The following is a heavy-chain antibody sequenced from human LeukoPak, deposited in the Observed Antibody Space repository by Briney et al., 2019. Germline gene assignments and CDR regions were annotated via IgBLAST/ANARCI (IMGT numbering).Heavy chain of an antibody. D-gene: IGHD1-14*01. CDR3: TRYNNDHFDY. V-gene: IGHV3-33*01. Sequence: PGGSPRLSCAGSGFTFGGYGMHWFRQTPGKGLEWAAVIAYDGSRAFYADSVKGRFTISRDNSKNTMSVQMDDLRAEDTAVYYCTRYNNDHFDYWGQGTLVTVSS. CDR2: IAYDGSRA. J-gene: IGHJ4*02. CDR1: GFTFGGYG.